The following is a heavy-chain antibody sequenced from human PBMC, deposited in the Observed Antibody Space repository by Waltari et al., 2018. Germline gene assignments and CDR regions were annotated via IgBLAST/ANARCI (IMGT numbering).Heavy chain of an antibody. J-gene: IGHJ3*02. CDR1: GFTFSSYS. CDR3: ARGTPGFFDI. Sequence: EVQLVESGGGWVQPGGSLRLSCAASGFTFSSYSMNWVRQAPGKGLEWISYITASGGAIYYADSVKGRFSISRDGAKKSLYLQMNSLRAEDTAVYYCARGTPGFFDIWGQGTMVTVSS. D-gene: IGHD3-10*01. CDR2: ITASGGAI. V-gene: IGHV3-48*04.